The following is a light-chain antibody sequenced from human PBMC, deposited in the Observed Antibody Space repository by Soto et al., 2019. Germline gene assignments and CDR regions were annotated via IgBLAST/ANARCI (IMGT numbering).Light chain of an antibody. Sequence: QAVVTQPPSVSAAPGQKVTISCSGSSSNIGGNSVSWYQQLPGTAPKLLIYDDNKRPSGIPDRFSCSKSGTSATLGITGFQTGDEADYYCGSWDSSLSAYVFGTGTKLTVL. V-gene: IGLV1-51*01. CDR3: GSWDSSLSAYV. J-gene: IGLJ1*01. CDR2: DDN. CDR1: SSNIGGNS.